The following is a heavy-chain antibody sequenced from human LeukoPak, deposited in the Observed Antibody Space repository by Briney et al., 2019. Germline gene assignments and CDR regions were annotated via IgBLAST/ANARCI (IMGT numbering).Heavy chain of an antibody. D-gene: IGHD3-22*01. J-gene: IGHJ4*02. CDR2: IIPIFGTA. V-gene: IGHV1-69*13. CDR1: GGTFSSYA. CDR3: ARTRITMIVVGPFDY. Sequence: SVKVSCKASGGTFSSYAISWVRQAPGQGLEWMGGIIPIFGTANYAQKFQGRVTITADESTSTAYMELSSLRSEDTAVYYCARTRITMIVVGPFDYWGQGTLVTVSP.